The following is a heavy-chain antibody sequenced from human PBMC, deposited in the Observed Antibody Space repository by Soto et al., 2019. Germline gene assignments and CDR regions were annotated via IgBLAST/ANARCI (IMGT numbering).Heavy chain of an antibody. V-gene: IGHV1-18*01. CDR2: ISAYRGNT. CDR1: GYTSINYG. Sequence: QVQLVQSGAEVTKPGASVKVSCKASGYTSINYGISWVRQAPGQGLEWMGWISAYRGNTNYAQKFRGRITMTTDTSKRTVYMELRNLRAADTAVYYCARDGGRWDRRYCDNWGQGPLVTVSS. J-gene: IGHJ4*02. CDR3: ARDGGRWDRRYCDN. D-gene: IGHD3-16*01.